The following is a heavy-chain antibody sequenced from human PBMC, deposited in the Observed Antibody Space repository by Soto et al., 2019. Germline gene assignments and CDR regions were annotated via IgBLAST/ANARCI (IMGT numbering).Heavy chain of an antibody. CDR2: ISSSSSYI. V-gene: IGHV3-21*01. CDR3: ARGRSGYCSGGSCYLSDY. D-gene: IGHD2-15*01. CDR1: GFTFSSYS. Sequence: GGSLRLSCAASGFTFSSYSMNWVRQAPGKGLEWVSSISSSSSYIYYADSVKGRFTISRDNAKNSLYLQMNSLRAEDTAVYYCARGRSGYCSGGSCYLSDYWGQGTLITVSS. J-gene: IGHJ4*02.